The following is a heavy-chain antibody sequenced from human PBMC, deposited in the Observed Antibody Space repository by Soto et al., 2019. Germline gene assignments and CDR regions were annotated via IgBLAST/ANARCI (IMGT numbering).Heavy chain of an antibody. CDR3: ATDAAAGAAMGV. Sequence: EVQLVESGGGLVKPWGSLRLSCAASGLTFSTYGMNWVRQAPGKGLEWVSSISSGGEYVGYADSVKGRLTVSRDNAKNPLYLQRDSLTVADTAVYYRATDAAAGAAMGVWGQGTTVSGSS. J-gene: IGHJ6*02. D-gene: IGHD1-26*01. CDR1: GLTFSTYG. V-gene: IGHV3-21*01. CDR2: ISSGGEYV.